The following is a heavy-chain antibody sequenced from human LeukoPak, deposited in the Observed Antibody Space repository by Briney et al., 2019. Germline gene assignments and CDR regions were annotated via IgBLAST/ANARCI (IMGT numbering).Heavy chain of an antibody. Sequence: GGSLRLSCAPSGFTFSSYGMHWVRQAPGKGLEWVAVISYDGSNKYYADSVKGRFTISRDNSKNTLYLQMNSLRAEDTAVYYCAKSAGYSGYDYDYWGQGTLVTVSS. CDR1: GFTFSSYG. J-gene: IGHJ4*02. CDR3: AKSAGYSGYDYDY. CDR2: ISYDGSNK. D-gene: IGHD5-12*01. V-gene: IGHV3-30*18.